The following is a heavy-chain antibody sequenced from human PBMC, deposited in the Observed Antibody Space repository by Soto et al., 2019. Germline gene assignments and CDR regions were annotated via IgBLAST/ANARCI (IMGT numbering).Heavy chain of an antibody. CDR2: IYHSGST. CDR3: ARGSMIVESVYFDY. D-gene: IGHD3-22*01. Sequence: PSETLSLTCAVSGGSISSCGYSWSWIRQPPGKGLEWIGYIYHSGSTYYNPSLKSRVTISVDRSKNQFSLKLSSVTAADTAVYYCARGSMIVESVYFDYWGQGTLVTVSS. J-gene: IGHJ4*02. V-gene: IGHV4-30-2*01. CDR1: GGSISSCGYS.